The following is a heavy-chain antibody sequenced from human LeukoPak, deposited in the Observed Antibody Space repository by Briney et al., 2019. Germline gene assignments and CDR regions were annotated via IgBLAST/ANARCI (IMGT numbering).Heavy chain of an antibody. CDR3: ARAGEYQLLHAFDI. CDR2: INPNSGVT. D-gene: IGHD2-2*01. Sequence: ASVKVSCKASGYTFNDYYMHWVRQAPGQGLEWMGWINPNSGVTKYAQKFQGRVSMTRDMSISTAYMELSSLRSDDTAVYYCARAGEYQLLHAFDIWGQGTMVTVSS. CDR1: GYTFNDYY. V-gene: IGHV1-2*02. J-gene: IGHJ3*02.